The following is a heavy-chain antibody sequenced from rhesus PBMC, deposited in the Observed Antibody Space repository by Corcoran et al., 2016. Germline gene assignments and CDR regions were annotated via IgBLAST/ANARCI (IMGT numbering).Heavy chain of an antibody. V-gene: IGHV4-122*02. CDR2: ITYSGST. J-gene: IGHJ4*01. CDR1: GGSLSRGSSF. D-gene: IGHD3-3*01. Sequence: QVQLQESGPGLVKPSETLSRTCAVSGGSLSRGSSFWSWIRQPPGKGLEWIGYITYSGSTSYNPSLKIRFTISRDTSKNQFSLKLSSVTAADTAVYYCASGNFWSGYYWDYWGQGVLVTVSS. CDR3: ASGNFWSGYYWDY.